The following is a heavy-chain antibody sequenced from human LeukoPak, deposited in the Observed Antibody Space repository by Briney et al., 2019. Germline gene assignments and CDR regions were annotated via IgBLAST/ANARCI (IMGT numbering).Heavy chain of an antibody. J-gene: IGHJ3*02. CDR3: ARIQTYDALDI. V-gene: IGHV4-34*01. CDR1: GGSFSGYY. Sequence: SETLSLTCAVYGGSFSGYYWSWIRQPPGKGLEWIGEINHSGSTNYNPSLKSRVTISVDTSKNQFSLKLSSVTAADTAVYYCARIQTYDALDIWGQGTMVTVSS. CDR2: INHSGST.